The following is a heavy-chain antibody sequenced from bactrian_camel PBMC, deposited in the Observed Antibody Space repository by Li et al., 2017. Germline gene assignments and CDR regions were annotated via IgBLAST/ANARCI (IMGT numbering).Heavy chain of an antibody. J-gene: IGHJ4*01. CDR2: ISSPVGTT. V-gene: IGHV3S61*01. CDR1: GYRHC. Sequence: VQLVESGGGSVQAGGSLRLSCAVSGYRHCVAWFRQVPGKAREGVASISSPVGTTYYRDDSLKGRFTISRDSAKNTVYLEMYGLEPGDTAMYYCAAGRTATYPLSKFEYNFWGQGTQVTVS. D-gene: IGHD3*01. CDR3: AAGRTATYPLSKFEYNF.